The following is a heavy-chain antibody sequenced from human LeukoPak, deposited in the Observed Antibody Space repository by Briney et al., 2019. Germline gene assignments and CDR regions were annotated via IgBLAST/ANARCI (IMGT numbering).Heavy chain of an antibody. CDR3: ARAGSGWYRGVNWFDP. CDR1: GGTFSSYA. V-gene: IGHV1-69*01. D-gene: IGHD6-19*01. Sequence: SVKVSCKASGGTFSSYAISWVRQAPGQGLEWMGGIIPIFGTANYAQKFQGRVTITADESTSTAYMELSSLRSEDTAVYYCARAGSGWYRGVNWFDPWGQGTLVTVSS. J-gene: IGHJ5*02. CDR2: IIPIFGTA.